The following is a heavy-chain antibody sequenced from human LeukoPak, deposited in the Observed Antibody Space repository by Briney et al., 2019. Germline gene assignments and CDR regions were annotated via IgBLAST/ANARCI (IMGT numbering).Heavy chain of an antibody. CDR1: GGSISSGGYY. CDR2: IHYSGTT. CDR3: ARRRAYSGSGEFDF. D-gene: IGHD5-12*01. J-gene: IGHJ4*02. Sequence: SETLSLTCTVSGGSISSGGYYWSWIRQPPGKGLEWIGYIHYSGTTNYNPSLKSRVTISLDTSRNQFSLKLRSVTTADTAVYYCARRRAYSGSGEFDFWGQGTLVTVSS. V-gene: IGHV4-61*08.